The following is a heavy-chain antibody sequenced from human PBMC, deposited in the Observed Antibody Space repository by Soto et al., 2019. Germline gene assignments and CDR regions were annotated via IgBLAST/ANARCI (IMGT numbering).Heavy chain of an antibody. V-gene: IGHV3-30-3*01. Sequence: PGGSLRLSCAASGFTFSSYAMHWVRQAPGKGLEWVAVISYDGSNKYYADSVKGRFTISRDNSKNTLYLQMNSLRAEDTAVYYCARDLEVVVVVAATPSHYYYGMDVWGQGTTVTVSS. CDR1: GFTFSSYA. CDR3: ARDLEVVVVVAATPSHYYYGMDV. J-gene: IGHJ6*02. D-gene: IGHD2-15*01. CDR2: ISYDGSNK.